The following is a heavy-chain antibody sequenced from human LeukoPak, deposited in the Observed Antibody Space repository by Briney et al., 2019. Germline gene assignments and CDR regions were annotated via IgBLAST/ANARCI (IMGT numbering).Heavy chain of an antibody. CDR2: ISYDGSNK. J-gene: IGHJ4*02. CDR1: GFTFSSYG. D-gene: IGHD6-13*01. Sequence: PGRSLRLSCAASGFTFSSYGMHWVRQAPGKGLEWVAVISYDGSNKYYADSVQGRFTISRDNSKNTLYLQMNSLRAEDTAVYYCAKEGSRSGYSSSWYAGGIDYWGQGTLVTVSS. CDR3: AKEGSRSGYSSSWYAGGIDY. V-gene: IGHV3-30*18.